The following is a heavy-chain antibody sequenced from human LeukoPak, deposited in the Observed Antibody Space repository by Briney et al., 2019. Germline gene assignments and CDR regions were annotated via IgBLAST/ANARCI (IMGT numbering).Heavy chain of an antibody. CDR2: IIPIFGTA. CDR3: ATDGGRYCSGGSCFDY. CDR1: GGTFSSYA. Sequence: SVKVSCKASGGTFSSYAFYWVRQAPGQGLEWMGGIIPIFGTANYAQKFQGRVTITADESTSTAYMELSSLRSEDTAVYYCATDGGRYCSGGSCFDYWGQGTLVTVSS. V-gene: IGHV1-69*13. J-gene: IGHJ4*02. D-gene: IGHD2-15*01.